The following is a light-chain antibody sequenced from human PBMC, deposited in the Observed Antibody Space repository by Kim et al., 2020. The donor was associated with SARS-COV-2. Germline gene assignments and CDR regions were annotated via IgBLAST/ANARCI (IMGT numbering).Light chain of an antibody. CDR2: GKD. V-gene: IGLV3-19*01. J-gene: IGLJ2*01. Sequence: VALGQTVRITCQGDSLRSYYATRYQQKPGQAPKVGIYGKDNRLSGVPDRFSGSSSGNTAYLTITGTQAGDEADYYCNARDSNDYVVFGGGTKVTVL. CDR3: NARDSNDYVV. CDR1: SLRSYY.